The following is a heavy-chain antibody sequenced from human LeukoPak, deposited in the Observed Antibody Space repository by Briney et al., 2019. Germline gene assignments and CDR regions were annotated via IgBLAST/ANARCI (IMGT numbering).Heavy chain of an antibody. CDR2: ISSSGSSI. D-gene: IGHD4-23*01. CDR1: GFTFSSYE. V-gene: IGHV3-48*03. CDR3: ARVYGGNSGVLGY. Sequence: PGGSLRPSCAASGFTFSSYEMNWVRQAPGKGLEWVSYISSSGSSIFYADSVKGRFTISRDNAKNSLYLQMNSLRAEDTAVYYCARVYGGNSGVLGYWGQGTLVTVSS. J-gene: IGHJ4*02.